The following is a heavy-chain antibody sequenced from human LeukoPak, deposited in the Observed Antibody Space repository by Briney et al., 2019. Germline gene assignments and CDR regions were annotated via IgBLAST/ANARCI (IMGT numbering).Heavy chain of an antibody. V-gene: IGHV3-9*01. D-gene: IGHD6-13*01. J-gene: IGHJ4*02. CDR2: ISWNSGSI. CDR3: AKAPTATRYSNSWYPE. Sequence: SLRLSCAASGFTFDDYAMHWVRQAPGKGLEWVSGISWNSGSIGYADTVKGRFTISRDNAKNSLYLQMSSLRAEDTALYYCAKAPTATRYSNSWYPEWGQGTLVTVSS. CDR1: GFTFDDYA.